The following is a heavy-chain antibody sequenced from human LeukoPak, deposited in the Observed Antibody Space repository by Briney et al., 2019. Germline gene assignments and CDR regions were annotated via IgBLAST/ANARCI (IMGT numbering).Heavy chain of an antibody. V-gene: IGHV1-24*01. J-gene: IGHJ3*02. CDR1: GYTLTELS. D-gene: IGHD2-15*01. CDR2: FDPKDGET. Sequence: ASVKVSCKVSGYTLTELSMHWVRQAPGKGLEWMGGFDPKDGETIYAQKFQGRVTMTEDTSTNTAYMELSSLRSEDTAVYYCATGRDIVVVVADYAFDIWGQGTMVTVSS. CDR3: ATGRDIVVVVADYAFDI.